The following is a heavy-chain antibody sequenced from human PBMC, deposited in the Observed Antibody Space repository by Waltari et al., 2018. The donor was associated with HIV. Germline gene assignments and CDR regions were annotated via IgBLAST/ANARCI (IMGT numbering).Heavy chain of an antibody. J-gene: IGHJ5*02. CDR2: IYYSGST. D-gene: IGHD2-2*01. Sequence: QLQLQESGPGLVKPSETLSLTCTVSGGSISSSSYYWGWVRQPPGKGLEWIGSIYYSGSTYYNPSLKSRVTISVDTSKNQCSLKLSSVTAADTAVYYCARGYCSSTSCPTNWFDPWGQGTLVTVSS. CDR3: ARGYCSSTSCPTNWFDP. V-gene: IGHV4-39*01. CDR1: GGSISSSSYY.